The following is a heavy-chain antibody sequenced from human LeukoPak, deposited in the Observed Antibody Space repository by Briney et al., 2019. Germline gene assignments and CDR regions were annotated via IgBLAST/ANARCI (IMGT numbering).Heavy chain of an antibody. D-gene: IGHD4-17*01. J-gene: IGHJ6*03. CDR3: ARGDYGDYNGYYYYYMDV. CDR1: GYTFTSYD. CDR2: MNPNSGNT. Sequence: GASVKVSCKASGYTFTSYDINWVRQATGQGLEWMGWMNPNSGNTGYAQKFQGRVTMTRNTSISTAYMELSGLRSEDTAVYYCARGDYGDYNGYYYYYMDVWGKGTTVTVSS. V-gene: IGHV1-8*01.